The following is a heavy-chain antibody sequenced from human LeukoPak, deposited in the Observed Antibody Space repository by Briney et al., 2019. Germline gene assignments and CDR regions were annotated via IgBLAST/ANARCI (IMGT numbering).Heavy chain of an antibody. J-gene: IGHJ4*02. V-gene: IGHV1-69*13. Sequence: ASVKVSCKASGGTFSSYAISWVRRAPGQGLEWMGGIIPILGTANYAQKFQGRVTITADESTSTAYMELSSLRSEDTAVYYCARSHNQIWVPAATGYFDYWGQGTLVTVSS. CDR2: IIPILGTA. CDR1: GGTFSSYA. D-gene: IGHD2-2*01. CDR3: ARSHNQIWVPAATGYFDY.